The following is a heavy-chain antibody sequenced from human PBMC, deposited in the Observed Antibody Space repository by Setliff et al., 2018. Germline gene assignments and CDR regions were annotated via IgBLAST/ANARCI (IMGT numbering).Heavy chain of an antibody. J-gene: IGHJ4*02. CDR1: GGSISSSSYY. Sequence: SETLSLTCTVSGGSISSSSYYWGWIRQPPGKGLEWIGSIYYSGSTYYNPSLKSRVTISVDTSKYQFSLKLSSVTAADTAVYYCASRATYYNFWSGYYLYWGQGTLVTVSS. CDR3: ASRATYYNFWSGYYLY. V-gene: IGHV4-39*07. CDR2: IYYSGST. D-gene: IGHD3-3*01.